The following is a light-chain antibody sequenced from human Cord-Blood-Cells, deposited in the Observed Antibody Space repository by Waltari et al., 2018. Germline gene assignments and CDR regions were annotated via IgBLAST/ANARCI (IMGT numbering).Light chain of an antibody. Sequence: QSALTQPASVSGSPGQSITISCTGTRSDVGSYNLVSWYQQHPGKAPKLMIYEGSKRPSGVSNRFSGSKSGNTASLTISGLQAEDEADYYCCSYAGSSNVFGTGTKVTVL. J-gene: IGLJ1*01. CDR2: EGS. CDR3: CSYAGSSNV. CDR1: RSDVGSYNL. V-gene: IGLV2-23*03.